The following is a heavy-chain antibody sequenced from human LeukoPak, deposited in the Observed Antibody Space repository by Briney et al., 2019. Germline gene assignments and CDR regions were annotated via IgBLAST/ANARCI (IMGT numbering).Heavy chain of an antibody. CDR3: ASEQYYYGSGSYYPGGVDY. Sequence: GGSLRLSCAASGFTFSSYGMHWVRQAPGKGLEWVAVISYDGSNKYYADSVKGRFTISRDNSKNTLYLQMNSLRAEDTAVYYCASEQYYYGSGSYYPGGVDYWGQGTLVTVSS. J-gene: IGHJ4*02. CDR2: ISYDGSNK. V-gene: IGHV3-30*03. CDR1: GFTFSSYG. D-gene: IGHD3-10*01.